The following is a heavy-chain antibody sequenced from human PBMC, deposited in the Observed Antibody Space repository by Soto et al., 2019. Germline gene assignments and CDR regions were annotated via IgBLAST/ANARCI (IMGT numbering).Heavy chain of an antibody. CDR1: GGTFSTSA. J-gene: IGHJ6*02. V-gene: IGHV1-69*12. CDR2: ILPVFPTP. CDR3: ARDIDRLQLGGNYYYILDV. D-gene: IGHD4-4*01. Sequence: QVQLVQSGAEVKKPGSSVKVSCKASGGTFSTSAISWVRQAPGQGLEWVGGILPVFPTPDYAQKFQGRVTITADESTTTAYLELTSLRTDDTAVYECARDIDRLQLGGNYYYILDVWGQGTEITVSS.